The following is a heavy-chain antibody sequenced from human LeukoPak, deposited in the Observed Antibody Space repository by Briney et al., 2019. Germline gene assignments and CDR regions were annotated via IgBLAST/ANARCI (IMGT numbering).Heavy chain of an antibody. J-gene: IGHJ4*02. Sequence: GGSLRLSCAASEFTFSSYSMNWVRQAPGKGLEWVSSISSSSSYIYYADSVKGRFSISRDNAKNSLYLQMNSLRAEDTAVYYCAREGIGWSLDYWGQGTLVTVSS. CDR3: AREGIGWSLDY. CDR2: ISSSSSYI. CDR1: EFTFSSYS. V-gene: IGHV3-21*06. D-gene: IGHD6-19*01.